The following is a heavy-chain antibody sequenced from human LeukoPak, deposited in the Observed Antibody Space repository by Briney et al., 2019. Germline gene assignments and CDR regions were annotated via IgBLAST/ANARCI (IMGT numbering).Heavy chain of an antibody. V-gene: IGHV4-4*02. CDR3: ARVSGSGYYDSSGYYYFDY. Sequence: SETLSLTCAVSGGSISSSNWWSWVRQPPGKGLEWVGEIYHSGSTNYNPSLKSRVTISVDKSKNQFSLKLSSVTAADTAVYYCARVSGSGYYDSSGYYYFDYWGQGTLVTVSS. CDR1: GGSISSSNW. CDR2: IYHSGST. D-gene: IGHD3-22*01. J-gene: IGHJ4*02.